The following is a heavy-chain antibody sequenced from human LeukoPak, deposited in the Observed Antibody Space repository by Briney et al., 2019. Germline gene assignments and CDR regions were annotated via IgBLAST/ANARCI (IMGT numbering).Heavy chain of an antibody. D-gene: IGHD5-18*01. CDR1: GGSISSSSYY. V-gene: IGHV4-39*07. CDR3: ARGHTAIEIDY. CDR2: IYYSGST. J-gene: IGHJ4*02. Sequence: SETLSLTCTVSGGSISSSSYYWGWIRQPPGKGLEWIGSIYYSGSTYYNPSLKSRVTISVDTSKNQFSLKLSSVTAADTAVYYCARGHTAIEIDYWGQGTLVTVSS.